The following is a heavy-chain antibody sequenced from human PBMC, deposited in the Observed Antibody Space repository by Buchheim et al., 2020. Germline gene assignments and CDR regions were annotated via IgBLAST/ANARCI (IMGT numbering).Heavy chain of an antibody. J-gene: IGHJ3*01. CDR3: ANETTYDHGPVRPKSSFDV. CDR2: IYPGGST. D-gene: IGHD3-10*01. V-gene: IGHV4-30-2*01. CDR1: GGSITSDVKS. Sequence: QLQESGPGLVKPSQTLSLTCAVSGGSITSDVKSWSWIRQQPGKGLEWIGYIYPGGSTEYSPSLRSRVTLSLDRSKNQISLKLTSVTAGDTAVYYCANETTYDHGPVRPKSSFDVWGQGT.